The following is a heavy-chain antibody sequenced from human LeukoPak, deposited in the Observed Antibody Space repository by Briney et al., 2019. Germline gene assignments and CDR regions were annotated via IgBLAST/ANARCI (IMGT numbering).Heavy chain of an antibody. CDR1: GFTFSNYA. CDR2: INEVGDDT. J-gene: IGHJ5*02. Sequence: GGSLRLSCAVSGFTFSNYAMSWVRQTPARGLEWVSSINEVGDDTNYVDSVRGRFTVSRDNSKNTLYLQLNSLRAEDTALYYCSKRGPNTCWHFFDHWGPGTLVTVS. D-gene: IGHD2-21*01. V-gene: IGHV3-23*01. CDR3: SKRGPNTCWHFFDH.